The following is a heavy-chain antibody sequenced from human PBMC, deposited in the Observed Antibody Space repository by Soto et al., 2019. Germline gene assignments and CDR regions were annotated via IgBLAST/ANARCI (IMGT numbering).Heavy chain of an antibody. CDR1: GGSVSSNSYY. CDR3: ARGYYDSSGYRYWYFDL. J-gene: IGHJ2*01. Sequence: QVQLQESGPGLVKPSETLSLTCTVSGGSVSSNSYYWSWIRQPPGKGLEWIGYIYYSGSTNYNLSLKSRVTRSVDTSKNQFSLKLSSVTAADTAVYYCARGYYDSSGYRYWYFDLWGRGTLVTVSS. CDR2: IYYSGST. D-gene: IGHD3-22*01. V-gene: IGHV4-61*01.